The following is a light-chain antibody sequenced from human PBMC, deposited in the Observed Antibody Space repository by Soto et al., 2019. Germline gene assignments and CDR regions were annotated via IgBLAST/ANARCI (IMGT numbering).Light chain of an antibody. CDR1: QSVGSSY. V-gene: IGKV3-20*01. CDR3: HQYDISPPWT. CDR2: ATS. J-gene: IGKJ1*01. Sequence: EIVLTQSPATLSLSPGESATLSCRASQSVGSSYLAWYQQKPTQAPRLLIYATSTRATGIPDRFSGSGSGTVFTLTISRLEPEDFAVYYCHQYDISPPWTFGQGTKEEIK.